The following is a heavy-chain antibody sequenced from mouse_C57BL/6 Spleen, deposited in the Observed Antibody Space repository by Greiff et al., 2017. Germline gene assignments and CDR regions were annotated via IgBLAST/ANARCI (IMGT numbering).Heavy chain of an antibody. V-gene: IGHV1-82*01. CDR2: LYPGDGDT. D-gene: IGHD1-1*01. CDR3: ARDYYGSSPRAY. Sequence: QVQLQQSGPELVKPGASVKISCKASGYAFSSSWMNWVKQRPGKGLEWIGRLYPGDGDTNYNGKFKGKATLTADKSSSTAYMQLSSLTSEDSAVYFCARDYYGSSPRAYWGQGTLVTVSA. CDR1: GYAFSSSW. J-gene: IGHJ3*01.